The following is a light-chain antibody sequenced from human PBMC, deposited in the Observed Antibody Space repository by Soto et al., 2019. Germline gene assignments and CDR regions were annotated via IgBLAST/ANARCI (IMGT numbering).Light chain of an antibody. CDR1: QSISSW. CDR2: KAS. Sequence: DIQMTQSPSTLSASVGDRVTITCRASQSISSWLAWYQQKPGKAPKLLIYKASSLESGVPSRFSGSGSGTDFTLTISSLQPDDFASYYCQHSYTFGQGTKLEIK. CDR3: QHSYT. J-gene: IGKJ2*01. V-gene: IGKV1-5*03.